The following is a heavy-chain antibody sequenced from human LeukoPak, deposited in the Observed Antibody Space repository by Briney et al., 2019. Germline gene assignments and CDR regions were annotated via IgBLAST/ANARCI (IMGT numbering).Heavy chain of an antibody. CDR2: IIPIFGTA. CDR3: ARGGATLMYFDY. V-gene: IGHV1-69*13. D-gene: IGHD5-24*01. J-gene: IGHJ4*02. Sequence: SVKVSCTASGGTFSSYAISWVRQAPGQGLEWMGGIIPIFGTANYAQKFQGRVTITADESTSTAYMELSSLRSEATAVYYCARGGATLMYFDYWGQGTLVTVSS. CDR1: GGTFSSYA.